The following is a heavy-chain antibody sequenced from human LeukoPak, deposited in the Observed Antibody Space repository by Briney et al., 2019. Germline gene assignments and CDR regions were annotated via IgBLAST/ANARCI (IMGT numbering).Heavy chain of an antibody. D-gene: IGHD1-1*01. V-gene: IGHV3-23*01. CDR1: AFSFSNFF. CDR3: AFSTGFDF. J-gene: IGHJ4*02. Sequence: GGSLRLSCAASAFSFSNFFMSWVRQAPGKGLEWVSSISSNGDKTHYADSVKGRFTISRGNSKNTLFLQLNSLRVEDTAIYYCAFSTGFDFWGQGTVVTVSS. CDR2: ISSNGDKT.